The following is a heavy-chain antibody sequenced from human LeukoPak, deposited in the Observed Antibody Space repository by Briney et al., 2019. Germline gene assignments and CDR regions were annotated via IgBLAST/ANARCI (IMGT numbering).Heavy chain of an antibody. CDR3: ASMDCSGASCYHYYYGMDV. D-gene: IGHD2-15*01. Sequence: ASVKVSCKASGYTFTGYYIHWVRQAPGQGLEWMGWINPNSGGSYYAQKFQGRVTMTRDTSITTVYMELSRLRSGDAAVYYCASMDCSGASCYHYYYGMDVWGQGTTVTVSS. CDR1: GYTFTGYY. J-gene: IGHJ6*02. V-gene: IGHV1-2*02. CDR2: INPNSGGS.